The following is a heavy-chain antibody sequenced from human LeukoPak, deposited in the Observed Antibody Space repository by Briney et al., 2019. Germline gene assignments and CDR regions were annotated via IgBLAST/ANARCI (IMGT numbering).Heavy chain of an antibody. J-gene: IGHJ6*04. CDR3: ARDIVVVVAASYYYYYGMDV. Sequence: GSSVKVSCKVSGGTFSSYAISWVRQAPGQGLEWMGGIIPIFGTANYAQKFQGRVTITADESTSTAYMELSSPRSEDTAVYYCARDIVVVVAASYYYYYGMDVWGKGTTVTVSS. D-gene: IGHD2-15*01. CDR2: IIPIFGTA. V-gene: IGHV1-69*01. CDR1: GGTFSSYA.